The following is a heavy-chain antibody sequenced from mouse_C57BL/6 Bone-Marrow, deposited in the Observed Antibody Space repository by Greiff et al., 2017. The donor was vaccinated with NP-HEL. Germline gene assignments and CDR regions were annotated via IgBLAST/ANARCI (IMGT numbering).Heavy chain of an antibody. CDR1: SYTFTSYW. CDR2: IDPSDSYT. V-gene: IGHV1-69*01. Sequence: QVQLQQPGAELVMPGASVKLSCKASSYTFTSYWMHWVKQRPGQGLEWIGEIDPSDSYTNYNQKFKGKSTLTVDKSSSTAYMQLSSLTSEDSAVYYCARSSYYGYDGFDYWGQGTTLTVSS. J-gene: IGHJ2*01. D-gene: IGHD2-2*01. CDR3: ARSSYYGYDGFDY.